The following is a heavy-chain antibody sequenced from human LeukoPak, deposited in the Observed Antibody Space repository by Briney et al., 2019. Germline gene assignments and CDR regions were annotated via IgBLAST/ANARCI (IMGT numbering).Heavy chain of an antibody. Sequence: GGSLRLSCAASGFTFDDYAMHWVRQAPGKGLEWVSGISWNSGSIGYADSVKGRFTISRDNDKNSLYLQMNSLRAEDTAVYYCAKDGIAAAGTPDYWGQGTLVTVSS. D-gene: IGHD6-13*01. CDR3: AKDGIAAAGTPDY. V-gene: IGHV3-9*01. J-gene: IGHJ4*02. CDR1: GFTFDDYA. CDR2: ISWNSGSI.